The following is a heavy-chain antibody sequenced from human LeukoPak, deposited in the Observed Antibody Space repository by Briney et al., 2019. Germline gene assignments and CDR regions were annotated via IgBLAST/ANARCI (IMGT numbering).Heavy chain of an antibody. D-gene: IGHD3-22*01. J-gene: IGHJ4*02. CDR2: TSGSGGST. CDR1: GFTFSSYG. V-gene: IGHV3-23*01. CDR3: AKNSYDLYDFDY. Sequence: PGGSLRLSCAASGFTFSSYGMSWVRQAPEKGLEWVSATSGSGGSTYYADSVKGRFTISRDNSKNTLYLQMNSLRAEDTAVYYCAKNSYDLYDFDYWGQGTLVTVSS.